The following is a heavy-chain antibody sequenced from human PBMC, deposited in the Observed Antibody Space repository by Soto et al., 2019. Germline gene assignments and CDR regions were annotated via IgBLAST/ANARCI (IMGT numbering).Heavy chain of an antibody. CDR1: GVSIGSHV. CDR3: ARLQYTVVTALDI. CDR2: IYHTVNT. D-gene: IGHD2-15*01. J-gene: IGHJ3*02. V-gene: IGHV4-59*11. Sequence: PSETLSLTCSVSGVSIGSHVLSWIRQAPGKGPELVGYIYHTVNTNYNPALKSRVTISMDTSKNKLSLQLTSVTAGDTAVYYCARLQYTVVTALDIWGQGTMVTVSS.